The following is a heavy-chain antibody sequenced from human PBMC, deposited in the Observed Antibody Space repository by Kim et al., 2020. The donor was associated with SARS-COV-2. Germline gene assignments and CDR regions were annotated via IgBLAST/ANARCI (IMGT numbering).Heavy chain of an antibody. J-gene: IGHJ4*02. CDR2: ISSDGSFT. Sequence: GGSLRLSCAASGFTVSRYWMHWVRQAPGKGLVWVSRISSDGSFTSYADSVKGRFAIFRDDAKNTLYLQMDSLRPEDTAVYYCATFGIDWSESYWGQGTPVTVSS. CDR3: ATFGIDWSESY. V-gene: IGHV3-74*01. D-gene: IGHD3-9*01. CDR1: GFTVSRYW.